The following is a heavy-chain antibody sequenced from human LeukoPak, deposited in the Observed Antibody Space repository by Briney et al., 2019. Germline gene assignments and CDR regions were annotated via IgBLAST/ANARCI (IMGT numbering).Heavy chain of an antibody. CDR2: IYHSGST. Sequence: PSETLSLTCTVSGGSISSGGYYWSWIRQPPGKGLEWIGYIYHSGSTYYNPSLKSRVTISVDTSKNQFSLKLSSVTAADTAVYYCANPGIAAAGKAEYFQHWGQGTLVTVSS. CDR3: ANPGIAAAGKAEYFQH. V-gene: IGHV4-30-2*01. J-gene: IGHJ1*01. CDR1: GGSISSGGYY. D-gene: IGHD6-13*01.